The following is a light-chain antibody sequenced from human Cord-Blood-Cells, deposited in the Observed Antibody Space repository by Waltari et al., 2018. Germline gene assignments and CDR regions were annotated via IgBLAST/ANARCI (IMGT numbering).Light chain of an antibody. Sequence: QSVLPQPPSASGTPGQRVTISCSGSSSHIGSNYVYWYQQLPGTAPKLLIYSNNQRPSGVPDRFSGSKSGTSASLAISGLRSEDEADYYCAAWDDSLSGWVFGGGTKLTVL. CDR3: AAWDDSLSGWV. J-gene: IGLJ3*02. CDR2: SNN. V-gene: IGLV1-47*01. CDR1: SSHIGSNY.